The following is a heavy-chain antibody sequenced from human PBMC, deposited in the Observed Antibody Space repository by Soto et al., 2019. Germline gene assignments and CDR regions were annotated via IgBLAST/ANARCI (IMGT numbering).Heavy chain of an antibody. V-gene: IGHV3-23*01. CDR2: IGGSGGNT. CDR1: GFIFNAYA. D-gene: IGHD4-4*01. CDR3: ARVASDYINSADH. Sequence: EVQLLESGGGLVQPGGSLRLSCAASGFIFNAYAMTWVRQAPGQGLEWVSAIGGSGGNTYYAASVKGRFTISRDNSKDTVDLEMNRLRVDDTAVYFCARVASDYINSADHWGQGIRVTVSS. J-gene: IGHJ4*02.